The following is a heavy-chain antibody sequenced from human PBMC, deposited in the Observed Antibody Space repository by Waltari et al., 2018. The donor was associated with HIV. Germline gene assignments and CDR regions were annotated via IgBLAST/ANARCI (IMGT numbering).Heavy chain of an antibody. CDR3: ARCRGYCSGGGCYRYFDY. J-gene: IGHJ4*02. V-gene: IGHV4-31*01. D-gene: IGHD2-15*01. CDR2: IYHSGST. Sequence: QVQLQESGPGLVTPSQTLSLTCTVSGASIDGGGYSWSWLRQHPGKGLEWIGYIYHSGSTYYNTSLKSPVTISLDTSKNHFSLKLSSVTAADTAVYYCARCRGYCSGGGCYRYFDYWGQGTLVTVSS. CDR1: GASIDGGGYS.